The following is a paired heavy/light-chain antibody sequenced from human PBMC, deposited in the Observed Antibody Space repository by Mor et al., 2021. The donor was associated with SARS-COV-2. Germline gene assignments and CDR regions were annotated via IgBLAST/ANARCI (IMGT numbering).Light chain of an antibody. Sequence: DIVLTQSPDFLAVSLGARATIDCKSGQSLLYTNNKNYLAWYQHKPGQSPKVIIYWASTRASGVPDRFSGNGSGTDFTLTISSLQAEDVALYYCQQYYSPPLTFGQGTKV. V-gene: IGKV4-1*01. CDR2: WAS. CDR1: QSLLYTNNKNY. CDR3: QQYYSPPLT. J-gene: IGKJ1*01.
Heavy chain of an antibody. J-gene: IGHJ1*01. D-gene: IGHD2-21*01. V-gene: IGHV3-48*04. CDR2: ITPSSGSV. Sequence: ESGGGLVHPGGSLRLSCVASGFNFGGYTLNWVRQVPGKGLEWLALITPSSGSVFYADSVKGRFTISRDDAHHSLFLQLNSLRVEDSAVYYCARVPIASATWTWMDLWGQGTLVTVSS. CDR3: ARVPIASATWTWMDL. CDR1: GFNFGGYT.